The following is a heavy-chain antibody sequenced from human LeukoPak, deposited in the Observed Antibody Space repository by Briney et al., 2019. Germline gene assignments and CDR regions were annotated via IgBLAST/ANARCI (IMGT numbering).Heavy chain of an antibody. Sequence: PSETLSLTCAVYGGSFSGYYWSWIRQPPGKGLEWIGEINHSGSTNYNPSLKSRVTISVDTSKNQFSLKLSSVTAADTAVYYCARGAGRGRYSWNDVRGDAFDIWGQGTMVTVSS. CDR2: INHSGST. V-gene: IGHV4-34*01. CDR3: ARGAGRGRYSWNDVRGDAFDI. CDR1: GGSFSGYY. D-gene: IGHD1-1*01. J-gene: IGHJ3*02.